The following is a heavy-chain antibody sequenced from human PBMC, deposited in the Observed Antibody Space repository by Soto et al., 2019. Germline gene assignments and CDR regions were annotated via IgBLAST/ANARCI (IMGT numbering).Heavy chain of an antibody. J-gene: IGHJ4*01. V-gene: IGHV3-11*05. CDR2: ISSSTSHT. Sequence: GGSLRLSCAVSGFTFSDYYMTWIRQAPGKGLEWVSYISSSTSHTNYADSVKGRFTISRDNAKNSLFLQMNSLRAEDTAVYYCARGRRAAAAYFDFWGHGT. CDR1: GFTFSDYY. D-gene: IGHD6-13*01. CDR3: ARGRRAAAAYFDF.